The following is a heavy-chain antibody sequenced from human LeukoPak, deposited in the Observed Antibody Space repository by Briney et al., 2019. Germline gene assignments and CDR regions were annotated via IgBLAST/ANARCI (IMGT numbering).Heavy chain of an antibody. CDR2: IYGDDTT. Sequence: GGSLRLSCAAAGFSGRIYYMSWVRQAPGKGLEWVSVIYGDDTTYYADSVKGRFTISRDNSKNTMYLQMTTVRAEDTAVYYCARENVDTALHRCLYYYYYHGMDVWGQGTTVTVSS. CDR1: GFSGRIYY. J-gene: IGHJ6*02. CDR3: ARENVDTALHRCLYYYYYHGMDV. V-gene: IGHV3-66*01. D-gene: IGHD5-18*01.